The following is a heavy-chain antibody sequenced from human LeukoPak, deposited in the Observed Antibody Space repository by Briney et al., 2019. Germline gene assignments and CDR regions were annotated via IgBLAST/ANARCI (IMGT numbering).Heavy chain of an antibody. V-gene: IGHV4-59*01. CDR3: ARAIRNSGGFYSDY. J-gene: IGHJ4*02. D-gene: IGHD3-22*01. Sequence: PSQTLSLTCTVSGGSISTYYWSWVRQPPGKGLEWIGYIFDNGYTKYNPSLESRVTMSVDTSKNQFSLRLTSVAAADSAVYYCARAIRNSGGFYSDYWGQGRLVIVSS. CDR1: GGSISTYY. CDR2: IFDNGYT.